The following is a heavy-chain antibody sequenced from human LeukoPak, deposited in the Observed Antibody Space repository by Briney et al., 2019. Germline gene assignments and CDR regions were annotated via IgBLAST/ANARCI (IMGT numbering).Heavy chain of an antibody. J-gene: IGHJ4*02. Sequence: GESLKISCQASGYRFTNYWIAWVRQMPGKGLEWMGIIYPGDSDIRYSPSFQGQVTISADKSITTAYLQWRSLKASDNAIYYCARPRGYGYLDSWGQGTLVTVSS. D-gene: IGHD5-12*01. CDR1: GYRFTNYW. CDR2: IYPGDSDI. V-gene: IGHV5-51*01. CDR3: ARPRGYGYLDS.